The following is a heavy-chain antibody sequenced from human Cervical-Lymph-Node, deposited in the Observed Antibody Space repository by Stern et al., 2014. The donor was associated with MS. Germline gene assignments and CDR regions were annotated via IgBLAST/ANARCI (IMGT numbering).Heavy chain of an antibody. Sequence: VQLVQSGPEVKRPGESLKISCQASGYTFTSYWIGWVRQMPGKGLEWIAIIFPGGSDIRYRPSSQGQVTIPAERSSSTAYLQWNNLKASDTAIYYCARQRYFDYWGQGTLVTVSS. CDR3: ARQRYFDY. CDR1: GYTFTSYW. V-gene: IGHV5-51*01. CDR2: IFPGGSDI. J-gene: IGHJ4*02.